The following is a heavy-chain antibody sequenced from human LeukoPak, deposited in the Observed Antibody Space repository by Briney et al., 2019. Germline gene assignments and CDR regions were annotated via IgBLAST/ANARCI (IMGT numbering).Heavy chain of an antibody. J-gene: IGHJ4*02. Sequence: ASVKVSRKASGYTFTGYYMHWVRQAPGQGLEWMGWINPNSGGTNYAQKFQGRVTMTRDTSISTAYMELSRLRSDDTAVYYCARDGSFDSGYDLDYWGQGTLVTVSS. CDR1: GYTFTGYY. CDR3: ARDGSFDSGYDLDY. CDR2: INPNSGGT. V-gene: IGHV1-2*02. D-gene: IGHD5-12*01.